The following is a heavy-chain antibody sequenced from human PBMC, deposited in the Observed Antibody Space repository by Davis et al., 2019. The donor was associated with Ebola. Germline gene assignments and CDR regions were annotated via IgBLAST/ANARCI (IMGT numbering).Heavy chain of an antibody. D-gene: IGHD3-16*01. CDR2: IIPILGIA. Sequence: SVKVSCKASGGTFSSYTISWVRQAPGQGLEWMGRIIPILGIANYAQKFQGRVTITADKSTSTAYMELTSLKSEDTAMYYCARADKGACDHWGQGTLVTVSS. J-gene: IGHJ4*02. CDR1: GGTFSSYT. CDR3: ARADKGACDH. V-gene: IGHV1-69*02.